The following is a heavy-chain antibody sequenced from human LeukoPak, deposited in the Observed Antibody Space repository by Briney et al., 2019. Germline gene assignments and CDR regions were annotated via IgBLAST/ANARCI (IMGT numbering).Heavy chain of an antibody. J-gene: IGHJ1*01. D-gene: IGHD3-22*01. CDR1: GGSISSYY. Sequence: PSETLSLTCTVSGGSISSYYWSWIRQPPGKGLEWIGYIYYSGSTNYNPSLKSRVTISVDTSKNQFSLKLSSVTAADTAVYYCARQDYYDSSGYYMPPEYFQHWGQGTLVTVSS. CDR3: ARQDYYDSSGYYMPPEYFQH. CDR2: IYYSGST. V-gene: IGHV4-59*01.